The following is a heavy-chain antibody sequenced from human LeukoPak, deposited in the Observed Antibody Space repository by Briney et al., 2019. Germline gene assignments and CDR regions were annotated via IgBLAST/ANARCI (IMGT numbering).Heavy chain of an antibody. V-gene: IGHV4-59*12. D-gene: IGHD3-22*01. CDR2: IYHSGST. CDR3: ARSDYYDSSGLDY. J-gene: IGHJ4*02. Sequence: SETLSLTCTVSNDSISGYSWSWIRQPPGKGLEWIGYIYHSGSTYYNPSLKSRVTISVDRSKNQFSLKLSSVTAADTAVYYCARSDYYDSSGLDYWGQGTLVTVSS. CDR1: NDSISGYS.